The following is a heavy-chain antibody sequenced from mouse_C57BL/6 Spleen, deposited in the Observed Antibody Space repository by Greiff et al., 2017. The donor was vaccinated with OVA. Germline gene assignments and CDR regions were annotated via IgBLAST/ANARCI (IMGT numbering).Heavy chain of an antibody. CDR2: IDPENGDT. J-gene: IGHJ4*01. CDR3: TTSHYGSSAHYAMDY. CDR1: GFNIKDDY. V-gene: IGHV14-4*01. D-gene: IGHD1-1*01. Sequence: EVQLQQSGAELVRPGASVKLSCTASGFNIKDDYMHWVKQRPEQGLEWIGWIDPENGDTEYASKFQGKATITADTSSNTAYLQLSSLTSEDTAVYYCTTSHYGSSAHYAMDYWGQGTSVTVSS.